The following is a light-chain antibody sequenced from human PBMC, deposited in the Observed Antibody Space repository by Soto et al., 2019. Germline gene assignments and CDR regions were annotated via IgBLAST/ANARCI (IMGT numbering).Light chain of an antibody. Sequence: EIVLTQSPGTLSLSPGERATLSCRASQTIKSSSLAWYQQRPGQAPSLLIYGASSRATGIPDKFSGSGSGTEFTLTISSLQPDDFATYYCQQYNSYSGTFGQGTKVDIK. CDR3: QQYNSYSGT. V-gene: IGKV3-20*01. J-gene: IGKJ1*01. CDR2: GAS. CDR1: QTIKSSS.